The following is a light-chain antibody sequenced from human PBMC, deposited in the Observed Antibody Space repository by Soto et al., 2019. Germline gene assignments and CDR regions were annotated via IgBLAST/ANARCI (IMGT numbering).Light chain of an antibody. Sequence: DIQMTQSPSSLSASVGDRVTITCRASRYIRTALSWYQHRPGQAPKVLICVASSLQSGVPSRFSASGTGTDFTLTISDVQPEDFAVYYCHQRQSWPRTFGQGTKVDIK. CDR1: RYIRTA. J-gene: IGKJ1*01. V-gene: IGKV1-17*02. CDR2: VAS. CDR3: HQRQSWPRT.